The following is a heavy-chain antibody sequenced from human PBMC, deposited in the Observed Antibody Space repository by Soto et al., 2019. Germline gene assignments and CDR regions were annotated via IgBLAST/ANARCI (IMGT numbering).Heavy chain of an antibody. Sequence: QVQLVESGGGVVQPGRSLRLSCAASGFTFSSYGMHWVRQAPGKGLEWVAVIWYAGSNKYYADSVKGRFTISRDNSKNTLYLKMNSLRAEDTAVYYCARDGYCSGGSCYSVPVFDYWGQGTLVTVSS. CDR2: IWYAGSNK. D-gene: IGHD2-15*01. CDR1: GFTFSSYG. CDR3: ARDGYCSGGSCYSVPVFDY. J-gene: IGHJ4*02. V-gene: IGHV3-33*01.